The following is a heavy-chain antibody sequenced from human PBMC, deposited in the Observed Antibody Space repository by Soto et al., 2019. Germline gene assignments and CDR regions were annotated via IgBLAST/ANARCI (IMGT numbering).Heavy chain of an antibody. D-gene: IGHD2-15*01. J-gene: IGHJ4*02. CDR3: ARDATLRY. V-gene: IGHV4-59*01. Sequence: KPSETLSLTCTVSGDSMDGFYWNWIRQPPGKGLEWIGYIYYSGSTNYNPSLKSRVTISIDMSKNQFSLNLTSVTAADTAVYYCARDATLRYWGQGTLVTVSS. CDR2: IYYSGST. CDR1: GDSMDGFY.